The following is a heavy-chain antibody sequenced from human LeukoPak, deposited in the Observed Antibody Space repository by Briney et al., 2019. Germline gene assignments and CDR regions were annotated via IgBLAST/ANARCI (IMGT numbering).Heavy chain of an antibody. CDR3: AKPSVPYSSGYPTLDY. CDR1: GFIFSSYG. V-gene: IGHV3-30*18. CDR2: ISYDGSNK. D-gene: IGHD3-22*01. J-gene: IGHJ4*02. Sequence: GGSLRLSCAASGFIFSSYGMHWVRQAPGKGLEWVAVISYDGSNKYYADSVKGRFTISRDNSKNTLYLQMNSLRAEDTAVYCCAKPSVPYSSGYPTLDYWGQGTLVTVSS.